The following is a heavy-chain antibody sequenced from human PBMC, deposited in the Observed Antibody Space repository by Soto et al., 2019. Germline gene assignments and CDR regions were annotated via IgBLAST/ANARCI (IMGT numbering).Heavy chain of an antibody. J-gene: IGHJ1*01. D-gene: IGHD6-13*01. Sequence: QVQLVESGGGVVQPGRSLRLSCAASGFTFSSYGMHWVRQAPGKGLEWVAVIWYDGSNKYYADSVKGRFTISRDNSKNXLXXQMNSPRAEDTAVYYCARDLRYSSSWYLGAEYFQHWGQGTLVTVSS. CDR2: IWYDGSNK. V-gene: IGHV3-33*01. CDR1: GFTFSSYG. CDR3: ARDLRYSSSWYLGAEYFQH.